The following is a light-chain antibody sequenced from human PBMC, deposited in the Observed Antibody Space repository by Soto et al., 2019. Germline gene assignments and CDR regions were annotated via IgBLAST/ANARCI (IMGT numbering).Light chain of an antibody. Sequence: EIVLTQSPGTLSLSPGERATLSCRASQSVSSSYLAWYQQKPGQAPRLLIYDASSRATGIPDRFSGSGSGTDFTLTISRLEPEDFAVYHCQQYGNSPNTFGQGTKLEIK. J-gene: IGKJ2*01. CDR3: QQYGNSPNT. V-gene: IGKV3-20*01. CDR1: QSVSSSY. CDR2: DAS.